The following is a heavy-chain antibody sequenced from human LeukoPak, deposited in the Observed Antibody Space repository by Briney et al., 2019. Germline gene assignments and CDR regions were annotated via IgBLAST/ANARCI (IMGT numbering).Heavy chain of an antibody. J-gene: IGHJ6*03. Sequence: ASVKVSCKASGYTFTSYGISWVRQAPGQGLEWMGWISAYNGNTNYAQKLQGRVTMTTDTSTSTAYMELRSLRSDDTAVYYCASAPPSRYCSSTSCYSGGYYYYYMDVWGKGTTVTVSS. CDR3: ASAPPSRYCSSTSCYSGGYYYYYMDV. CDR2: ISAYNGNT. CDR1: GYTFTSYG. V-gene: IGHV1-18*01. D-gene: IGHD2-2*01.